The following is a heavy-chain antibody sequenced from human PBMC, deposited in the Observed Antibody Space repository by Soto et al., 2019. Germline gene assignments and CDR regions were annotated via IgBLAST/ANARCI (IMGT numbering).Heavy chain of an antibody. CDR1: GFTFSSYA. Sequence: HPGGSLRLSCAASGFTFSSYAMSWVRQAPGKGLEWVSAISGSGGSTYYADSVKGRFTISRDNSKNTLYLQMNSLRAEDTAVYYCAKVHETSSGYYWGFSYYFDYWGQGTLVTVSS. CDR2: ISGSGGST. V-gene: IGHV3-23*01. CDR3: AKVHETSSGYYWGFSYYFDY. J-gene: IGHJ4*02. D-gene: IGHD3-22*01.